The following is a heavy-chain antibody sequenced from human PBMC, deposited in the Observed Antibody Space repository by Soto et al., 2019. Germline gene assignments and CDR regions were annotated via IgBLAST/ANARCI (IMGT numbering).Heavy chain of an antibody. CDR2: IYYSGST. J-gene: IGHJ5*02. D-gene: IGHD6-13*01. CDR3: ARDARQLTQGWFDP. Sequence: QVQLQESGPGLVKPSQTLSLTCTVSGGSISSGGYYWSWIRQHPGKGLEWIGYIYYSGSTYYNPSLKSRVTISVDTSKNQFSLKLSSVTAAGTAVYYCARDARQLTQGWFDPWGQGTLVTVSS. V-gene: IGHV4-31*03. CDR1: GGSISSGGYY.